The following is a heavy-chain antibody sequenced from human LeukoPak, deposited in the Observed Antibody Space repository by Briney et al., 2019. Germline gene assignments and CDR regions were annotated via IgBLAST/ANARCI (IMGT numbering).Heavy chain of an antibody. CDR3: ARGARRIILWFGERFDP. V-gene: IGHV4-34*01. D-gene: IGHD3-10*01. CDR1: GGSFSGYY. Sequence: SETLSLTCAVYGGSFSGYYWSWIRQPPGKGLEWIGEINHSGSANYNPSLKSRVTISVDTSKNQFSLKLSSVTAADTAVYYCARGARRIILWFGERFDPWGQGTLVTVSS. CDR2: INHSGSA. J-gene: IGHJ5*02.